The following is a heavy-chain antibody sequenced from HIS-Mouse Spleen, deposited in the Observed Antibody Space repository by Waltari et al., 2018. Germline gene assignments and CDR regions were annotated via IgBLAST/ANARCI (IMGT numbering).Heavy chain of an antibody. J-gene: IGHJ2*01. CDR2: IYYSART. CDR1: GGSISSSSYY. CDR3: AREIPYSSSWYDWYFDL. Sequence: QLQLQESGPGLVKPSETLSLTCTVSGGSISSSSYYWGWIRQPPGKGLEWIGSIYYSARTDYNPSLKSRVTISVDTSKNQFSLKLSSVTAADTAVYYCAREIPYSSSWYDWYFDLWGRGTLVTVSS. V-gene: IGHV4-39*07. D-gene: IGHD6-13*01.